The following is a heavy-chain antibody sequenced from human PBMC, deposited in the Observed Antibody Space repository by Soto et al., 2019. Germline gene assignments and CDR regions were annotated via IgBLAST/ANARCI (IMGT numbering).Heavy chain of an antibody. CDR3: ARDDFVVRGVYYYYGMDV. D-gene: IGHD3-10*01. CDR1: GYTFSSNG. Sequence: QAQLVQSGAEVKKPGASVKVSCKASGYTFSSNGITWVRQAPGQGLEWMAWISGYNGNTNYAQNLQGRVTMTTDTSTNTAYMELRSLRSDDTAVYYCARDDFVVRGVYYYYGMDVWGQGTTVTVSS. V-gene: IGHV1-18*01. J-gene: IGHJ6*02. CDR2: ISGYNGNT.